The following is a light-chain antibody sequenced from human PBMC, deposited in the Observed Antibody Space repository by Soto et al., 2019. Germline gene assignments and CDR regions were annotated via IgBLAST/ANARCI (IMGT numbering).Light chain of an antibody. J-gene: IGKJ5*01. CDR3: QQYVSLPIT. V-gene: IGKV3-20*01. Sequence: EIVLTQSPGTLSLSPGERATLSCRASQSVTSTYLGWYQQTPGQAPSLLIYGASSRATGIPDRFSGSGSGTDFTITISRLEPEDFALYYCQQYVSLPITFGQGTRLEIK. CDR2: GAS. CDR1: QSVTSTY.